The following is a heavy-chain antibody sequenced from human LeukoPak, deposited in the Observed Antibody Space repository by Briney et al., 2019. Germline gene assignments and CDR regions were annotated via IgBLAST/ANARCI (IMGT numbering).Heavy chain of an antibody. Sequence: GSLRLSCAASGFMFSRYAMIWVRQTPGEGLEWVSAITETGAGTYYADSVKGRFTMSRDNSRNTVYLQMDSLRAEDTAVYFCARGTAAAANRNWFDSWGQGTLVTVSS. J-gene: IGHJ5*01. CDR1: GFMFSRYA. CDR2: ITETGAGT. D-gene: IGHD6-13*01. CDR3: ARGTAAAANRNWFDS. V-gene: IGHV3-23*01.